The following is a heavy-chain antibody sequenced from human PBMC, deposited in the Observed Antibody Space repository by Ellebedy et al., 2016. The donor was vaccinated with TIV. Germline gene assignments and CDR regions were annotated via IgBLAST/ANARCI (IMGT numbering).Heavy chain of an antibody. D-gene: IGHD1-7*01. V-gene: IGHV3-23*01. CDR1: GFTFSNYA. CDR3: AKDVSIGTTQSFYGMDV. J-gene: IGHJ6*02. CDR2: VVGSGGST. Sequence: GESLKISCVASGFTFSNYAMSWVRQAPGKGLEWVSNVVGSGGSTFYADSVKGRFTISRDNPKNTLYLQMNSLRAEDTAVYYCAKDVSIGTTQSFYGMDVWGQGTTVTVSS.